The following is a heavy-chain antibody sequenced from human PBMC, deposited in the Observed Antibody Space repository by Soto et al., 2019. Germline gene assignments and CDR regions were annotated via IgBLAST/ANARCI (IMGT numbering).Heavy chain of an antibody. CDR1: GFTFSSYS. Sequence: GSLRLSCAASGFTFSSYSMNWVRQAPGKGLEWVSSISSSSSYIYYADSVKGRFTISRDNAKNSLYLQMNSLRAEDTAVYYCARDFLDIVLVPAAMGDWPWFDPWG. V-gene: IGHV3-21*01. D-gene: IGHD2-2*01. CDR3: ARDFLDIVLVPAAMGDWPWFDP. J-gene: IGHJ5*02. CDR2: ISSSSSYI.